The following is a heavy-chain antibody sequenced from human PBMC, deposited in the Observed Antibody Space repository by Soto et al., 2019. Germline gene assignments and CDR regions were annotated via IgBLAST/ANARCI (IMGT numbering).Heavy chain of an antibody. CDR1: SITFSDHY. CDR3: DTGVPGGRGAFDV. J-gene: IGHJ3*01. V-gene: IGHV3-72*01. D-gene: IGHD2-2*01. CDR2: SRNRISGYTK. Sequence: XGCLTLTCVASSITFSDHYEDWAGQAPGRGLEWVGRSRNRISGYTKEYAASVRGRFTISRHESQNLLYLQMNILQTDDTAVYFCDTGVPGGRGAFDVWGQGTTVTVSS.